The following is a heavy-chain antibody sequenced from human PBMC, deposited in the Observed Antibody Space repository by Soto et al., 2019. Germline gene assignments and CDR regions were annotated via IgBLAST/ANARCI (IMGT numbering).Heavy chain of an antibody. CDR1: GFTFSTFS. Sequence: EVQLVESGGGSVQPGGSLRLSCAASGFTFSTFSMNWVRQAPGRGLEWISYISGGGRPISYADSVKGRFTISRDNAKXXLYLQMDSLTDEDTAVYYCARDLGWAFDSWGQGTLVTVSS. V-gene: IGHV3-48*02. J-gene: IGHJ4*02. D-gene: IGHD6-19*01. CDR3: ARDLGWAFDS. CDR2: ISGGGRPI.